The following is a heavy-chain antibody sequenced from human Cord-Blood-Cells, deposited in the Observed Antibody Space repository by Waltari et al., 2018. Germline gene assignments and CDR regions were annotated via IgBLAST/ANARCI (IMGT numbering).Heavy chain of an antibody. CDR3: ARGCYYYDSIGYAFDI. J-gene: IGHJ3*02. Sequence: QVQLVQSGAEVKKPGSSVKVSCKASGGTFSSYAISWVRQAPGQGLEWMGGLIPIIGTANYGQKFQGRVTTTADESTSTAYMELSSLRSEDTAVYYCARGCYYYDSIGYAFDIWGQGTMVTVSS. CDR1: GGTFSSYA. CDR2: LIPIIGTA. V-gene: IGHV1-69*01. D-gene: IGHD3-22*01.